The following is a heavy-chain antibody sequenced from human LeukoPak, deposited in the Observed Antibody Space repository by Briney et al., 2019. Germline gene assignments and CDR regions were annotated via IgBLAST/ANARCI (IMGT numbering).Heavy chain of an antibody. D-gene: IGHD5-18*01. J-gene: IGHJ4*02. V-gene: IGHV1-2*02. CDR3: ARVDVGYSYGLYFDY. Sequence: ASVKVSCKASGYTFTGYYMHWVRQAPGQGLEWMGWINPNSGGTNYAQKFQGRVTVTRDTSISTAYMELSRLRSDDTAVYYCARVDVGYSYGLYFDYWGQGTLVTVSS. CDR1: GYTFTGYY. CDR2: INPNSGGT.